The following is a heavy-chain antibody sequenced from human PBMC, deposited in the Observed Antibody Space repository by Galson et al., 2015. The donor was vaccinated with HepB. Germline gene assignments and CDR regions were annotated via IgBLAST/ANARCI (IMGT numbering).Heavy chain of an antibody. CDR3: ARISIAAAGTVVAEYFQH. D-gene: IGHD6-13*01. V-gene: IGHV1-3*01. J-gene: IGHJ1*01. CDR1: GYTFTSYA. Sequence: SVKVSCKASGYTFTSYAMHWVRQAPGQRLEWMGWINAGNGNTKYSQKFQGRVTITRDTSASTAYMELSSLRSEDTAVYYCARISIAAAGTVVAEYFQHRGQGTLVTVSS. CDR2: INAGNGNT.